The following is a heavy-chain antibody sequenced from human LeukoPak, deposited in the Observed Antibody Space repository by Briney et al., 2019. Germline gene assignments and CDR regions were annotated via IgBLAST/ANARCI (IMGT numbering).Heavy chain of an antibody. V-gene: IGHV3-21*01. D-gene: IGHD6-13*01. CDR1: GFTFSTYR. Sequence: GGSLRLSCAASGFTFSTYRMNWVRQAPGKGLEWVSSITSSSSYIYYADSLKGRFTISRDNAKNSLYLQMNSLRAEDTAVYYCARASAGTLDLLDCWGQGTLVTVSS. CDR3: ARASAGTLDLLDC. J-gene: IGHJ4*02. CDR2: ITSSSSYI.